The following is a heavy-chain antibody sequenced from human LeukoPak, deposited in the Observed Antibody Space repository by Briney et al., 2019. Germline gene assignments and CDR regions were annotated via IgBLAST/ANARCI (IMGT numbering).Heavy chain of an antibody. CDR3: ASGHHNIAVAGY. CDR1: GFTFSSYG. J-gene: IGHJ4*02. D-gene: IGHD6-19*01. Sequence: PGGSLRLSCAASGFTFSSYGMHWVRQAPGKGLEWVAFIRYDGSNKYYADSVKGRFTISRDNSKNSLYLQMNSLRAEDTAVYYCASGHHNIAVAGYWGQGTLVTVSS. V-gene: IGHV3-30*02. CDR2: IRYDGSNK.